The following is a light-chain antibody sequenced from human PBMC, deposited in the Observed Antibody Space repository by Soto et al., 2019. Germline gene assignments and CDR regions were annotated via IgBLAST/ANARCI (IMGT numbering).Light chain of an antibody. CDR3: AAWDDSLNGNWV. CDR2: GND. V-gene: IGLV1-44*01. J-gene: IGLJ3*02. Sequence: QSVLTQPPSASGTPGQRVTMSCSGSSSNIGSNTVNWYQQLPGTAPKLLIYGNDQRPSGIPDRFSGSRSGTSASLAISGLQSEDEADYYCAAWDDSLNGNWVFGGGTQLTVL. CDR1: SSNIGSNT.